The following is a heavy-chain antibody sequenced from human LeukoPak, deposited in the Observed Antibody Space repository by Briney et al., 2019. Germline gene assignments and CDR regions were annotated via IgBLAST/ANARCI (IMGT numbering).Heavy chain of an antibody. J-gene: IGHJ4*02. V-gene: IGHV3-30*04. D-gene: IGHD2-2*01. Sequence: GRSLRLSCAASGFTFSSYAMHWVRQAPGKGLEWVAVISYGGFNKYYADSVKGRFTISRDNSKNTLYLQMNSLRAEDTAVYYCARDLGSSAVFDYWGQGTLVTVSS. CDR2: ISYGGFNK. CDR3: ARDLGSSAVFDY. CDR1: GFTFSSYA.